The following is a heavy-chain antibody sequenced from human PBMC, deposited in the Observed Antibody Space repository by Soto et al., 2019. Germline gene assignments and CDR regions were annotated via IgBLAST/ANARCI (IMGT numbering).Heavy chain of an antibody. Sequence: PSETLSLTCTVSGGSISSYYWSWIRQPPGKGLEWIGNINFSEITDSTPSLKSRVTISIDTSKNRFSLKVNSVTAADTAVYHCARQRVSGDYDSWGQGTLVTVSS. CDR1: GGSISSYY. D-gene: IGHD3-3*01. CDR3: ARQRVSGDYDS. CDR2: INFSEIT. J-gene: IGHJ4*02. V-gene: IGHV4-59*08.